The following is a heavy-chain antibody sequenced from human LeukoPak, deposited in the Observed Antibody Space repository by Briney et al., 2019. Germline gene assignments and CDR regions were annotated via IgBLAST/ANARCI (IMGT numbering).Heavy chain of an antibody. CDR3: ARDTWDSSGSEYYFDY. Sequence: GGSLRLSCAASGFTSSSYEVNWVRQAPGKGLEWVSYISISGSTIYYADSVKGRFTISRDNAKNSLCLQMNSLRAEDTAVYYCARDTWDSSGSEYYFDYWGQGTLVTVSS. CDR2: ISISGSTI. V-gene: IGHV3-48*03. J-gene: IGHJ4*02. D-gene: IGHD3-22*01. CDR1: GFTSSSYE.